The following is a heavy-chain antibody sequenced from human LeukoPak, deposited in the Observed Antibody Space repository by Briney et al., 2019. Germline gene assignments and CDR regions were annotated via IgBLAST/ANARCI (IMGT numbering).Heavy chain of an antibody. V-gene: IGHV3-23*01. D-gene: IGHD6-19*01. J-gene: IGHJ4*02. CDR1: GFTFNSYG. CDR3: AKGRVAGNGWTFNDY. Sequence: GGSLRLSSAASGFTFNSYGMSWVRQAPGKGLEWVSSFSGSGAGAYYADSVKGRFTVSRDNSKNTLYLQMNSLRAEDTAVYYCAKGRVAGNGWTFNDYWGQGTLVTVSS. CDR2: FSGSGAGA.